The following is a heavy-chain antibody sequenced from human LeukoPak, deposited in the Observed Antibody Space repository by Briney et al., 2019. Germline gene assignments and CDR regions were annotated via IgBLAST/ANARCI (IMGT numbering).Heavy chain of an antibody. D-gene: IGHD3-10*01. CDR1: GFTFSSYW. J-gene: IGHJ4*02. CDR2: IKQDGSEK. Sequence: GGSLRLSCAASGFTFSSYWMSWVRQAPGKGLEWVANIKQDGSEKYYVDSVKGRFTISRDNAKNSLYLQMNSLRAEDTAVYYCARDQGVLWFGELSSWGQGTLVTVSS. CDR3: ARDQGVLWFGELSS. V-gene: IGHV3-7*01.